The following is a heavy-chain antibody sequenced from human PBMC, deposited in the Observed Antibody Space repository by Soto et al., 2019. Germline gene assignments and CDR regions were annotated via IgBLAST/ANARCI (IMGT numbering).Heavy chain of an antibody. V-gene: IGHV3-30-3*01. J-gene: IGHJ6*02. D-gene: IGHD1-1*01. CDR1: GFTFSSYA. Sequence: QVQLVESGGGVVQPGRSLRLSCAASGFTFSSYAMHWVRQAPGKGLEWVAVVSYDGSNKYYADSVKGRFTISRDNSKNTQYLQMNSLRAEDTVVDDCARDRLRSKGNDFPYFYYGMNFWGQGTTVTVSS. CDR3: ARDRLRSKGNDFPYFYYGMNF. CDR2: VSYDGSNK.